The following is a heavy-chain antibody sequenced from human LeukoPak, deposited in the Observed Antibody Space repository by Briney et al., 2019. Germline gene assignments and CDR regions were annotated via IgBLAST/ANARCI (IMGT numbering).Heavy chain of an antibody. CDR3: ARAGYSSGWETGYFDY. Sequence: SETLSLTCTVSGGSISSSSYYWGWIRQPPGKGLEWIGSIYYSGSTYYNPSLKSRVTISVDTSKNQFSLKLSSVTAADTAVYYCARAGYSSGWETGYFDYWGQGTLVTVSS. CDR1: GGSISSSSYY. V-gene: IGHV4-39*01. D-gene: IGHD6-19*01. CDR2: IYYSGST. J-gene: IGHJ4*02.